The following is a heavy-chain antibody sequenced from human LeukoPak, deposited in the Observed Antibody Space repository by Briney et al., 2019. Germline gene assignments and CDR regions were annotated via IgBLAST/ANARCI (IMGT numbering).Heavy chain of an antibody. V-gene: IGHV1-18*01. J-gene: IGHJ4*02. CDR2: ITTYNGNT. CDR3: ARGPYYDSWSGAGY. Sequence: ASVKVSCKASGYTLRDFGISWVRQAPGQGLEWMGWITTYNGNTNYIQKLQGRVTMTTDTSTSTAYMELRSLRSDDTAVYYCARGPYYDSWSGAGYWGQGTLVTVSS. CDR1: GYTLRDFG. D-gene: IGHD3-3*01.